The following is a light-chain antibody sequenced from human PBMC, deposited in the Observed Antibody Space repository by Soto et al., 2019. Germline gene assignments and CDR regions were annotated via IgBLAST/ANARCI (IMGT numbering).Light chain of an antibody. CDR1: SSDIGAYNY. Sequence: QPVLTQPPSASGSPGQSITISCTGTSSDIGAYNYVSWYQQHPGKAPKLIIYEVTRRPSGVPDRFSGSKSGNTASLTVSGLQAEDETDYYCSSYSGSNTVLFGGGTKLTVL. J-gene: IGLJ2*01. CDR3: SSYSGSNTVL. CDR2: EVT. V-gene: IGLV2-8*01.